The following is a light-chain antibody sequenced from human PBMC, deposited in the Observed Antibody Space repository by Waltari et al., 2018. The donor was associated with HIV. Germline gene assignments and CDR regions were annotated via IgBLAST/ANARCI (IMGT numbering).Light chain of an antibody. CDR2: TVN. J-gene: IGLJ2*01. CDR1: TRDLVHF. V-gene: IGLV2-14*01. CDR3: SSPASMESVTFGGGTHAVA. Sequence: HSALTQPASVSGSPGQSITISCTASTRDLVHFVSWSQHHPGKAPQLLLYTVNRRPSGTSDRFSGSKSGATASLTISGLQIDDEADYYCSSPASMESVTFGGGTHAVAFGGGTHLTV.